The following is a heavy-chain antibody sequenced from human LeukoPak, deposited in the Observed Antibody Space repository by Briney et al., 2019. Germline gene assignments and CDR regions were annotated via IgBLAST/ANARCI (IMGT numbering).Heavy chain of an antibody. V-gene: IGHV4-31*03. CDR2: IYYSGST. CDR3: AREVRSNWFDP. CDR1: GGSISSGDYY. Sequence: SETLSLTCTVSGGSISSGDYYWSWIRQHPGKGLEWIGYIYYSGSTYYNPSLKSRVTISVDTSKNQFSLKLSSVTAADTAVYYCAREVRSNWFDPWGQGTLVTVSS. J-gene: IGHJ5*02. D-gene: IGHD3-10*01.